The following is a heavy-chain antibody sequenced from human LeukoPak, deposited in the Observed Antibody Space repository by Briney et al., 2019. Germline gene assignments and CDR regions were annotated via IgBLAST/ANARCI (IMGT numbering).Heavy chain of an antibody. CDR1: GFTFSSYA. CDR2: ISYDGSNK. J-gene: IGHJ6*02. CDR3: ARDRDHYGMDV. V-gene: IGHV3-30*04. D-gene: IGHD2-21*02. Sequence: GGSLRLSCAASGFTFSSYAMHWVRQAPGKGLEWVAVISYDGSNKYYADSVKGRFTISRDNSKNTLYLQMNSLRAKDTAVYYCARDRDHYGMDVWGQGTTVTVSS.